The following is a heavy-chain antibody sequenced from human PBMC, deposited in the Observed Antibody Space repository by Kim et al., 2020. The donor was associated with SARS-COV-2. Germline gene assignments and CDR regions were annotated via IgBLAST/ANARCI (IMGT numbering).Heavy chain of an antibody. D-gene: IGHD1-26*01. CDR3: ARHPLIVGATGGHRGADY. J-gene: IGHJ4*02. Sequence: SQTLSLTCTVSGGSISSSSYYWGWIRQPPGKGLEWIGSIYYSGSTYYNPSLKSRVTISVDTSKNQFSLKLSSVTAADTAVYYCARHPLIVGATGGHRGADYWGQGTLVTVSS. V-gene: IGHV4-39*01. CDR1: GGSISSSSYY. CDR2: IYYSGST.